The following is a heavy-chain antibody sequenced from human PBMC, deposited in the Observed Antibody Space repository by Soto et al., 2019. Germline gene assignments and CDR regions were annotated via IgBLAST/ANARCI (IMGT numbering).Heavy chain of an antibody. D-gene: IGHD6-6*01. CDR3: VSANIVGRPG. CDR2: INQDESES. J-gene: IGHJ3*01. CDR1: GFSFKTFW. Sequence: EMQLVESGGGSVQPGESLRLSCAASGFSFKTFWMSWVRQAPGKGLEWVANINQDESESHYVDSVKGRFTIYRDNAKSSVSLQMNDLRVEDTAVYYCVSANIVGRPGGGQGTMVTVSS. V-gene: IGHV3-7*01.